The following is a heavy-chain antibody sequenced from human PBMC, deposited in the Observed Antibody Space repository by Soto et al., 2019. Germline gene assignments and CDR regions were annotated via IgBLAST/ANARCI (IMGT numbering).Heavy chain of an antibody. V-gene: IGHV3-23*01. CDR3: AKDRGIAVAGTVNWFDP. Sequence: GGSLRLSCAASGFTFSSYAMSWVRQAPGKGLEWVSAISGSGGSTYYADSVKGRFTISRDNSKNTLYLQMNSLRAEDTAVYYCAKDRGIAVAGTVNWFDPRGQGTLVTVSS. D-gene: IGHD6-19*01. J-gene: IGHJ5*02. CDR1: GFTFSSYA. CDR2: ISGSGGST.